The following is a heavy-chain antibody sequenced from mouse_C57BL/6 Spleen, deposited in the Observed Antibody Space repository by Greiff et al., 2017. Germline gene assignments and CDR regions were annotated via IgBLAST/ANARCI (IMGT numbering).Heavy chain of an antibody. CDR3: ARRTTTGVATEAMDY. CDR2: ISSGGSYT. Sequence: EVQLQQSGGDLVKPGGSLKLSCAASGFTFSSYGMSWVSQTSDKRLAWVATISSGGSYTYYPDSVKGRLHISRDTAKNPLYLQMSMLKSEDTAMYYCARRTTTGVATEAMDYGGQGTSVTGSS. V-gene: IGHV5-6*01. J-gene: IGHJ4*01. D-gene: IGHD1-1*01. CDR1: GFTFSSYG.